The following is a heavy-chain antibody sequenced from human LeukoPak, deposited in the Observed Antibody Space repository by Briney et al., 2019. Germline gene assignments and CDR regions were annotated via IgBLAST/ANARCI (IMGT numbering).Heavy chain of an antibody. Sequence: GASVKVSCKASGYTFTSYAISWVRQAPGQGLEWMGWISAYNGNTNYAQKVQGRVTVTTDTSTSTAYMELRSLTSDDTAVYYCARVGTTGIDFDYWGQGTLVTVSS. CDR3: ARVGTTGIDFDY. CDR2: ISAYNGNT. V-gene: IGHV1-18*01. D-gene: IGHD1-1*01. CDR1: GYTFTSYA. J-gene: IGHJ4*02.